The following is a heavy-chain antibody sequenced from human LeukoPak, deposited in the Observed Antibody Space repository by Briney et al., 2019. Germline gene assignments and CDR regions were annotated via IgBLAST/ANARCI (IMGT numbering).Heavy chain of an antibody. CDR2: IYHSGTT. CDR1: GYSITTTYY. CDR3: ARAPITAGGNFDL. Sequence: SETLSLTCTVSGYSITTTYYWGWIRQSPRQGLEWIGGIYHSGTTYYNPSLKSRVTMSVETSQNQFSLKVRSVTAADTAVYYCARAPITAGGNFDLWGRGTLVTVSS. V-gene: IGHV4-38-2*02. D-gene: IGHD6-13*01. J-gene: IGHJ2*01.